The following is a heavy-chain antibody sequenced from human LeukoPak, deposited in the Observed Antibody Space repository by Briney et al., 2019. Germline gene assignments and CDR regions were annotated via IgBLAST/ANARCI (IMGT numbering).Heavy chain of an antibody. J-gene: IGHJ4*02. CDR2: ISSTSGTI. CDR3: ARDPGSGEIDYYDSSGYPLDY. V-gene: IGHV3-48*02. CDR1: GFTFSTYN. Sequence: GGSLRLSCAASGFTFSTYNMNWVRQAPGKGLEWVSYISSTSGTIYYADSVKGRFTISRDNAKNSLYLQMNSLRDEDTAVYYCARDPGSGEIDYYDSSGYPLDYWGQGTLVTVSS. D-gene: IGHD3-22*01.